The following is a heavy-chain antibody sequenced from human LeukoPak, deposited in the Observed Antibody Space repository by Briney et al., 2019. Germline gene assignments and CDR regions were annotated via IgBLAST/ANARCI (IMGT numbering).Heavy chain of an antibody. Sequence: SVKVSCKASGGTFSSYAISWVRQAPGQGLEWMGRIIPILGIANYAQKFQGRVTITADKSTSTAYMELSSLRSEDTAVYYCARGRDYGDYTGPAFDIWGQGTMATVSS. V-gene: IGHV1-69*04. CDR1: GGTFSSYA. CDR2: IIPILGIA. J-gene: IGHJ3*02. CDR3: ARGRDYGDYTGPAFDI. D-gene: IGHD4-17*01.